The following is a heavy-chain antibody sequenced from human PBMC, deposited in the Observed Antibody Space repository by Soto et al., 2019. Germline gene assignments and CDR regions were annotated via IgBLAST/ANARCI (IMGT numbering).Heavy chain of an antibody. J-gene: IGHJ4*02. CDR1: GFTFSDYA. CDR3: XXXXXXXXXXXXXXX. Sequence: VQLVESGGGVVQPGRSLRLSCAASGFTFSDYAMHWVRQAPGKGLEWVAVVSHDGRNTHYADSVKGRFTISRDSSKNXXXXXXXXXXXXXXXXXXXXXXXXXXXXXXXXXXWGQGALVT. CDR2: VSHDGRNT. V-gene: IGHV3-30*03.